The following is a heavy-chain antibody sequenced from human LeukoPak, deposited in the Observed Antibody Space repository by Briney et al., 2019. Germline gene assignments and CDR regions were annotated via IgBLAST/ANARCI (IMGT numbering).Heavy chain of an antibody. CDR2: INHSGST. D-gene: IGHD3-3*01. Sequence: SETLSLTCAVYGGSFSGYYWSWIRQPPGKGLEWIGEINHSGSTNYNPSLKSRVTISVDTSKNQFSLKLSSVTAADTAVYYCARHLFYDFWSGQRRDYYYCYMDVWGKGTTVTVSS. CDR1: GGSFSGYY. CDR3: ARHLFYDFWSGQRRDYYYCYMDV. V-gene: IGHV4-34*01. J-gene: IGHJ6*03.